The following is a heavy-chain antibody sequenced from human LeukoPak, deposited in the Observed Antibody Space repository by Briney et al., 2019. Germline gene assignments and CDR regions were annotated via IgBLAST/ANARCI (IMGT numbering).Heavy chain of an antibody. CDR1: GLTCSTNV. CDR2: TSVGGGST. Sequence: GGSLRLSCAASGLTCSTNVMSWVRQAPGKGLEWVSATSVGGGSTYYADSVRGRFTSSRDNSKNTLNLQMNSLRDEHTAVYDCAKVLVDTGYYSDCRDVWGKGTTVSVSS. J-gene: IGHJ6*03. V-gene: IGHV3-23*01. CDR3: AKVLVDTGYYSDCRDV. D-gene: IGHD3-16*01.